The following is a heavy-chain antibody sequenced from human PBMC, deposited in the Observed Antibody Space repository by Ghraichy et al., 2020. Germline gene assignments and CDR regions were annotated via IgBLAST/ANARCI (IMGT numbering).Heavy chain of an antibody. Sequence: GSLRLSCTVSGGSISSSSYYWGWIRQPPGKGLEWIGIIYYSGSTYYNPSLKSRVTISVDTSKNQFSLKLSSVTAADTAVYYCARYCSGGSCYRERFDYWGQGTLVTVSS. CDR3: ARYCSGGSCYRERFDY. J-gene: IGHJ4*02. CDR2: IYYSGST. D-gene: IGHD2-15*01. V-gene: IGHV4-39*01. CDR1: GGSISSSSYY.